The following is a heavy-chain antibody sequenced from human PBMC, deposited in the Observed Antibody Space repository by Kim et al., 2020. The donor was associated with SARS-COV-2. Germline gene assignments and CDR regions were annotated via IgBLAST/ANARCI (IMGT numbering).Heavy chain of an antibody. V-gene: IGHV1-3*01. CDR1: GYTFTSYA. CDR2: INAGNGDT. D-gene: IGHD2-2*01. CDR3: ARGYCSSTSCQYYSDY. Sequence: ASVKVSCKASGYTFTSYAIHWVRQAPGQSLEWMGWINAGNGDTDYSQKFQGRVTFTRDTSANTAYMELSSLRSEDTAVYYCARGYCSSTSCQYYSDYWGQGALVTVSP. J-gene: IGHJ4*02.